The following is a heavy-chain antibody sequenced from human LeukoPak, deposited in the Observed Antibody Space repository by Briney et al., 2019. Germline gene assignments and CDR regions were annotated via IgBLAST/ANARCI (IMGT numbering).Heavy chain of an antibody. V-gene: IGHV3-7*01. Sequence: GGSLRLSCAASGFTFSSYWMSWVRQAPGKGLEWVANIKQDGSEKYYADSVKGRFTISRDNAKNSLYLQMNSLRAEDTAVYYCASAAGIYEPLDAFDIWGQGTMVTVSS. CDR2: IKQDGSEK. CDR1: GFTFSSYW. CDR3: ASAAGIYEPLDAFDI. D-gene: IGHD5-12*01. J-gene: IGHJ3*02.